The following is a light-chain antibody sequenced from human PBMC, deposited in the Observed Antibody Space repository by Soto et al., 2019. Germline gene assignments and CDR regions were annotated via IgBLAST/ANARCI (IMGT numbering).Light chain of an antibody. V-gene: IGKV1-5*03. Sequence: DIQMTHSPSTLSASVLYIVTITFRASQTISHYLAWHQQKPGRAPKVLIYEASKLESGVPSRFSGSGSGTAFTLTISSLQPDDFATYYCQKYISYPLYFGGGTKVDIK. CDR2: EAS. CDR1: QTISHY. CDR3: QKYISYPLY. J-gene: IGKJ4*01.